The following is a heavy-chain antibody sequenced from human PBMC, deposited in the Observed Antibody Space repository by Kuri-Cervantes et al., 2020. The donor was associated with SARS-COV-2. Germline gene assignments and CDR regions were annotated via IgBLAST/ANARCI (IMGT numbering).Heavy chain of an antibody. CDR2: INPNSGGT. CDR1: GYTFTGYY. D-gene: IGHD3-22*01. J-gene: IGHJ3*02. V-gene: IGHV1-2*04. Sequence: ASVKVSCKASGYTFTGYYMHWVRQAPGQGLEWMGWINPNSGGTNYAQKFQGWVTMTRDTSISTVYMELSRLRSDDTAVYYCARSTPFRRLAVISQGGAIDIWGQGTMVTVSS. CDR3: ARSTPFRRLAVISQGGAIDI.